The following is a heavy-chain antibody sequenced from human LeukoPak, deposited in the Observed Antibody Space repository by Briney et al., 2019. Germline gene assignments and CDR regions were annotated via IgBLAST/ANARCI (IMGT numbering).Heavy chain of an antibody. Sequence: GGSLRLSCAASGFTFSSYAMHWVRQAPGKGLEWVAVISYDGSNKYYADSVKGRSTISRDNSKNTLYLQMNSLRAEDTAVYYCAEDSYGSRFDPWGQGTLVTVSS. V-gene: IGHV3-30*04. D-gene: IGHD5-18*01. J-gene: IGHJ5*02. CDR2: ISYDGSNK. CDR3: AEDSYGSRFDP. CDR1: GFTFSSYA.